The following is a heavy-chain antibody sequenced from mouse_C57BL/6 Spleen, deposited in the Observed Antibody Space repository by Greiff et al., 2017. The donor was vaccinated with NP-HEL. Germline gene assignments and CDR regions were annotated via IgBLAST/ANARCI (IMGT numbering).Heavy chain of an antibody. D-gene: IGHD1-1*01. Sequence: QVQLKQPGAELVKPGASVKLSCKASGYTFTSYWMHWVKQRPGQGLEWIGMIHPNSGSTNYNEKFKSKATLTVDKSSSTAYMQLSSLTSEDSAVYYCARAHYYGSSPYYYAMDYWGQGTSVTVSS. V-gene: IGHV1-64*01. CDR1: GYTFTSYW. CDR2: IHPNSGST. J-gene: IGHJ4*01. CDR3: ARAHYYGSSPYYYAMDY.